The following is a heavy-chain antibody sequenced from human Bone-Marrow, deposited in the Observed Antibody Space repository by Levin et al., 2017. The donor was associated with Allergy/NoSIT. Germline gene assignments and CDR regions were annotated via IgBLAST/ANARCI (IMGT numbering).Heavy chain of an antibody. CDR3: ARGEIGSSGLFDY. J-gene: IGHJ4*02. V-gene: IGHV1-69*13. CDR1: GGTFSTYT. D-gene: IGHD6-19*01. Sequence: SVKVSCKASGGTFSTYTISWVRQAPGQGLGWMGGIMPIIGTANYAQKFQGRVTINADESTTTAYMELSSLRSEDTAVYYCARGEIGSSGLFDYWGQGTLVTVSS. CDR2: IMPIIGTA.